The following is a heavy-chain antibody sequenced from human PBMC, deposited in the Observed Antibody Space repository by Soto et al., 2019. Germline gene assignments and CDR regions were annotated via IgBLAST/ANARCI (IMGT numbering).Heavy chain of an antibody. V-gene: IGHV1-46*03. CDR2: INPSGGST. Sequence: ASVKVSCKASGYTFTSYYMHWVRQAPGQGLEWMGIINPSGGSTSYAQKFQGRVTMTRDTSTSTVYMELSSLRSEDTAVYYCARGDYIWGSYRLALGENFDYWGQGTLVTVSS. CDR1: GYTFTSYY. CDR3: ARGDYIWGSYRLALGENFDY. J-gene: IGHJ4*02. D-gene: IGHD3-16*02.